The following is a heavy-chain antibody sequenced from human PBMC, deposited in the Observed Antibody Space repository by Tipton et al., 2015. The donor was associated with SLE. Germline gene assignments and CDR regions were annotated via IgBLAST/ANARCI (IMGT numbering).Heavy chain of an antibody. CDR1: GFTFDDYT. CDR2: ISWDGGST. CDR3: AKSHYDILTGYYSN. Sequence: SLRLSCAASGFTFDDYTMHWVRQAPGKGLEWVSLISWDGGSTYYADSVKGRFTISRDNSKNSLYLQMNSLRTEDTALYYCAKSHYDILTGYYSNWGQGSLVTVSS. V-gene: IGHV3-43*01. D-gene: IGHD3-9*01. J-gene: IGHJ4*02.